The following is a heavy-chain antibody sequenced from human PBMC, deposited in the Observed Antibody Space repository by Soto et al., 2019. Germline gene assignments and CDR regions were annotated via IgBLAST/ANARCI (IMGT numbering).Heavy chain of an antibody. CDR3: ARVADYYDSSGYLPVVD. CDR2: IISSGSFI. J-gene: IGHJ4*02. D-gene: IGHD3-22*01. Sequence: VQVEESGGGLVLPGGSLRLSCTVSADSEFSFSDQYMDWVRQAPGKGLEWVSSIISSGSFIYYADSVKGRFTISRDNAKNSLYLQMNSLRAEDTALYYCARVADYYDSSGYLPVVDWGQGTLVTVSS. CDR1: EFSFSDQY. V-gene: IGHV3-11*04.